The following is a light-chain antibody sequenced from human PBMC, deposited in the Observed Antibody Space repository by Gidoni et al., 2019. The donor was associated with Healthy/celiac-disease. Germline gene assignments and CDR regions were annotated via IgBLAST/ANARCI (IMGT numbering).Light chain of an antibody. Sequence: SYELTQPPSVSVAPGQTASITCYGDKLGEKYACWYQQKPGQSPVLVIYQDSKRPSGIPERFSGSNSGNTATLTISGTQAIDEADYYCQAWDSTTVVFGGGTKL. J-gene: IGLJ2*01. CDR3: QAWDSTTVV. CDR1: KLGEKY. CDR2: QDS. V-gene: IGLV3-1*01.